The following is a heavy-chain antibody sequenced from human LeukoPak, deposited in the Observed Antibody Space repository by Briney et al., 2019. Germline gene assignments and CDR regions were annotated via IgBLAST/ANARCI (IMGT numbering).Heavy chain of an antibody. D-gene: IGHD6-13*01. CDR3: ARRSLIAAAGTPYYYYGMDV. V-gene: IGHV4-4*02. CDR1: GGSISSSNW. Sequence: SETLSLTCAVSGGSISSSNWWSWVRQPPGKGLEWIGEIYHSGSTNYNPFLKSRVTISVDKSKNQFSLKLSSVTAADTAVYYCARRSLIAAAGTPYYYYGMDVWGQGTTVTVSS. J-gene: IGHJ6*02. CDR2: IYHSGST.